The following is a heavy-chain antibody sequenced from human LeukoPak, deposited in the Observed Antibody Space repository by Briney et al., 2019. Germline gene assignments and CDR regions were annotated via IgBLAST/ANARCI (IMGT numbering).Heavy chain of an antibody. CDR2: ISGSGGST. Sequence: GGSLRLSCAASGFTFSSYAMSWVRQAPGKGLEWVSAISGSGGSTYYADSVKGRFTISRDNSKNTLYLQMNSLRAEDTALYSCAKDRSSRRDAFDIWGQGTMVTVSS. J-gene: IGHJ3*02. V-gene: IGHV3-23*01. D-gene: IGHD2-2*01. CDR1: GFTFSSYA. CDR3: AKDRSSRRDAFDI.